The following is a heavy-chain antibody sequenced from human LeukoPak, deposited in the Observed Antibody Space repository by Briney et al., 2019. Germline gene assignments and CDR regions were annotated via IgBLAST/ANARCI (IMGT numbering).Heavy chain of an antibody. CDR2: IYTSGST. CDR1: GGPISSYY. Sequence: TSETLSLTCTVSGGPISSYYWSWIRQPAGKGLEWIGRIYTSGSTNYNPSLKSRVTMSVDTSKNQFSLKLSSVTAADTAVYYCARTYGDNGGGYYGMDVWGQGTTVTVSS. D-gene: IGHD4-17*01. V-gene: IGHV4-4*07. CDR3: ARTYGDNGGGYYGMDV. J-gene: IGHJ6*02.